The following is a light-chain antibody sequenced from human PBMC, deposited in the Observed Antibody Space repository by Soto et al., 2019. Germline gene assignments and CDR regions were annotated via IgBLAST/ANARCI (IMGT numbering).Light chain of an antibody. CDR3: QQYLDWPRT. CDR1: LPISNY. V-gene: IGKV1-27*01. CDR2: AAS. Sequence: IPLTHSPSSLCASLRYRLTINFRASLPISNYLAWYQQKPGKIPNLLIYAASTLQAGVPSRFSGSGSGTVFTLTISSLQSDDFAVYYCQQYLDWPRTFGQGTKVDIK. J-gene: IGKJ1*01.